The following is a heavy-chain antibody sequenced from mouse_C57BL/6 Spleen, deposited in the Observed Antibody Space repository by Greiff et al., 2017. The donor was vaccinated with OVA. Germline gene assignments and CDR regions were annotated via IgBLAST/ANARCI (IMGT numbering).Heavy chain of an antibody. J-gene: IGHJ4*01. D-gene: IGHD3-2*02. Sequence: VQRVESGPGLVQPSQSLSITCTVSGFSLTSYGVHWVRQSPGKGLEWLGVIWSGGSTDYNAAFISRLSISKDNSKSQVFFKMNSLQADDTAIYYCARNWRSSGYVDAMDYWGQGTSVTVSS. CDR1: GFSLTSYG. CDR2: IWSGGST. CDR3: ARNWRSSGYVDAMDY. V-gene: IGHV2-2*01.